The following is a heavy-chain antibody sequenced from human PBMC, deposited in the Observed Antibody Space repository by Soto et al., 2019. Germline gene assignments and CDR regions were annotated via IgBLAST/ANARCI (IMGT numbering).Heavy chain of an antibody. CDR2: IYHSGST. J-gene: IGHJ5*02. CDR3: ARVSNPPHHWFDP. D-gene: IGHD4-4*01. V-gene: IGHV4-30-2*01. CDR1: GGSISSGGYS. Sequence: QLQLQESGSGLVKPSQTLSLTCAVSGGSISSGGYSWSWIRQPPGKGLEWIGYIYHSGSTYYNPSLKSRVALSVDRSKNQFSLKLSSVTAADTAVYYCARVSNPPHHWFDPWGQGTLVTVSS.